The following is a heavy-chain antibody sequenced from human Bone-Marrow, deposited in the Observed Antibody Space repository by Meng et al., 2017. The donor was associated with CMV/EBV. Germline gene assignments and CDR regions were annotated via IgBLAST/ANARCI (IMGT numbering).Heavy chain of an antibody. Sequence: GESLKISCAASGFTFSSYWMNWVRQAPGKGLEWVSYISSSGSTIYYADSVKGRFTISRDNAKNSLYLQMNSLRAEDTAVYYCARDTPYVLRFSWPPEDVWGQGTTVTVSS. V-gene: IGHV3-48*04. J-gene: IGHJ6*02. D-gene: IGHD3-3*01. CDR1: GFTFSSYW. CDR3: ARDTPYVLRFSWPPEDV. CDR2: ISSSGSTI.